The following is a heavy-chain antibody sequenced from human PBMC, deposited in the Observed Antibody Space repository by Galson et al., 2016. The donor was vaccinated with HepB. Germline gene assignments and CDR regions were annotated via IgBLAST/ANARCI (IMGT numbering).Heavy chain of an antibody. CDR3: ARLRGQDYSNIQYYYYGMDV. CDR1: GGSISSNY. J-gene: IGHJ6*02. CDR2: INYSGNT. D-gene: IGHD4-11*01. V-gene: IGHV4-59*08. Sequence: SETLSLTCTVSGGSISSNYWSWIRQPPGKGLEWIGYINYSGNTKYNPSLKSRVTISVDTSKNQFSLNLSSVTAADTAVYYCARLRGQDYSNIQYYYYGMDVWGQGTTVTVSS.